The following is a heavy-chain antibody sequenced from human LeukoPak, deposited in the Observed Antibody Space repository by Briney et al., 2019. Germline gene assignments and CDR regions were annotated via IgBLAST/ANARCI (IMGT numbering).Heavy chain of an antibody. D-gene: IGHD3-3*01. CDR2: ISWDGGST. CDR1: GFTFDDYA. J-gene: IGHJ6*03. CDR3: AKGSKYYDFWSGYYPDYYYYMDV. V-gene: IGHV3-43D*03. Sequence: PGGSLRLSCAASGFTFDDYAMHWVRQAPGKGLEWVSLISWDGGSTYYADSVKGRFTISRDNSKNSLYLQMNSLRAEDTALYYCAKGSKYYDFWSGYYPDYYYYMDVWGKGTTVTVSS.